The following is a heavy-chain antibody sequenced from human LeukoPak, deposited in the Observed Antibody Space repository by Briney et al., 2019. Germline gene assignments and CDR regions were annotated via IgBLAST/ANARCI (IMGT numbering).Heavy chain of an antibody. V-gene: IGHV4-39*07. D-gene: IGHD3-10*01. CDR3: TFNLGSGGFGFDI. CDR2: IFYSGST. Sequence: SETLSLTCTVSPGSISSSSYYWGWIRQPPGKGLEWIGTIFYSGSTYYNPSLKSRVTVSLDTSKNQFSLKLSSVTAADTAVYYCTFNLGSGGFGFDIWGQGTMVTVSS. CDR1: PGSISSSSYY. J-gene: IGHJ3*02.